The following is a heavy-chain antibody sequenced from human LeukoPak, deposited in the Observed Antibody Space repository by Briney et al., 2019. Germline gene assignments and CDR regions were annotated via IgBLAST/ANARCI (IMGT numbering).Heavy chain of an antibody. CDR2: INAGNGNT. D-gene: IGHD3-22*01. CDR3: ARDGWGYYDSSVSFDY. V-gene: IGHV1-3*03. Sequence: ASVKVSCKASGYTFTSYAMHWVRQPPGQRIEWMGWINAGNGNTKHSQEFQGTVTITRDTSASTAYMELRSLRSEDMAVYYCARDGWGYYDSSVSFDYWGQGTLVTVSS. CDR1: GYTFTSYA. J-gene: IGHJ4*02.